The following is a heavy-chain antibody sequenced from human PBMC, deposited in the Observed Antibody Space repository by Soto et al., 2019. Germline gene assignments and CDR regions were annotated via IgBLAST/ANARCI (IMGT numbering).Heavy chain of an antibody. Sequence: EMQLLESGGGLVQPGASLRLSCAASGFTFSNYAMSWARQAPGKGLEWVSTISGSGVRTYYADSVKGRFTISRDNSKNTLDLQMNSLRAEDTAIYYCAKDGGVRQYYYYYGMDVWGQGTTVTVSS. CDR1: GFTFSNYA. CDR3: AKDGGVRQYYYYYGMDV. J-gene: IGHJ6*02. CDR2: ISGSGVRT. V-gene: IGHV3-23*01. D-gene: IGHD3-16*01.